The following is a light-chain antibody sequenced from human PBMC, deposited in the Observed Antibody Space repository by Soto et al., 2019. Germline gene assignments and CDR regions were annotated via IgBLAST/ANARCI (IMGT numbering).Light chain of an antibody. CDR1: QDINRW. CDR3: QQYYSYWT. J-gene: IGKJ1*01. Sequence: IQITQSPSSLSASVGDRVTITCRVSQDINRWLAWYQQKPGKAPKLLIHKVSSLESGVPSRFSGSGSETEFTLNINSLQPDDVGTYYCQQYYSYWTFGQGTKVEIK. V-gene: IGKV1-5*03. CDR2: KVS.